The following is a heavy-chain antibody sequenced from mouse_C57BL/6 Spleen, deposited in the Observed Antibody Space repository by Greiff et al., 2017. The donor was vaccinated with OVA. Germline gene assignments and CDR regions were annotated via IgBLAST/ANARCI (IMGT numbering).Heavy chain of an antibody. Sequence: VQLHQPGAELVMPGASVKLSCKASGYTFTSYWMHWVKQRPGQGLEWIGEIDPSDSYTNYNQKFTGKSTLTVDKSSSTAYMQLSSLTSEDSAVYYCARDDGYPSWFAYWGQGTLVTVSA. CDR3: ARDDGYPSWFAY. V-gene: IGHV1-69*01. CDR1: GYTFTSYW. CDR2: IDPSDSYT. D-gene: IGHD2-3*01. J-gene: IGHJ3*01.